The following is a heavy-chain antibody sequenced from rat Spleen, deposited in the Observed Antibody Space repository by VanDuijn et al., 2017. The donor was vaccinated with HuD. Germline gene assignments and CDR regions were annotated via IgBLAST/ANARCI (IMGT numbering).Heavy chain of an antibody. J-gene: IGHJ3*01. V-gene: IGHV5-25*01. D-gene: IGHD5-1*01. Sequence: EVQLVESGGGLVQPGRSLTLSCAASGFTFSDYYMSWVRQAPTRGLEWVASITNTGGSTYYPDSVKGRFTISRDNAKSTLYLQMNSLRSEDTATYYCARHALVGAWFAYWGQGTLVTVSS. CDR2: ITNTGGST. CDR3: ARHALVGAWFAY. CDR1: GFTFSDYY.